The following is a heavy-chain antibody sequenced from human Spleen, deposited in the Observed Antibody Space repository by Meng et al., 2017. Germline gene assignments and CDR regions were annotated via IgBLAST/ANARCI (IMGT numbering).Heavy chain of an antibody. CDR1: GFTFSSYS. J-gene: IGHJ6*02. CDR3: TRDGSYGDFYGMDV. V-gene: IGHV3-21*01. CDR2: ISGSGAYI. D-gene: IGHD1-26*01. Sequence: GGSLRLSCAASGFTFSSYSMNWVRQAPGKGLEWVSSISGSGAYIYDADSVKGRFTISRDNAKNSVYLQMNSLRAEDTGVYYCTRDGSYGDFYGMDVWGQGTTVTVSS.